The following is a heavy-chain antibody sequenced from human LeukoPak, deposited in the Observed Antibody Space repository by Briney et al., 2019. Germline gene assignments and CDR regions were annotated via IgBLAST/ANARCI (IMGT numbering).Heavy chain of an antibody. J-gene: IGHJ5*02. CDR2: IYTSGST. D-gene: IGHD5-12*01. CDR3: ARDQNAEEVATIPNWFDP. Sequence: PSETLSLTCTVSGGSISSYYWSWIRQPAGKGLEWIGRIYTSGSTNYNPSLKRRVTMSVDTSKNQFSLKLSSVTAADTAVYYCARDQNAEEVATIPNWFDPWGQGTMVTVCS. CDR1: GGSISSYY. V-gene: IGHV4-4*07.